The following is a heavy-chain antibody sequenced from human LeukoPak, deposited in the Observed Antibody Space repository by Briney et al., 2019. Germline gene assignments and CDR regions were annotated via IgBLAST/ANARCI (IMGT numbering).Heavy chain of an antibody. D-gene: IGHD6-19*01. Sequence: GGSLTLSCAASGFTFSSYSMNWVRHAPGQGLEWVSYISSSSSTIYYADSVKGRFTISRDNAKNSLYLQMNSLRAEDTSVYYCARGFTYSSGWYTGFDNWGQGTLVTVSS. V-gene: IGHV3-48*04. CDR1: GFTFSSYS. J-gene: IGHJ4*02. CDR3: ARGFTYSSGWYTGFDN. CDR2: ISSSSSTI.